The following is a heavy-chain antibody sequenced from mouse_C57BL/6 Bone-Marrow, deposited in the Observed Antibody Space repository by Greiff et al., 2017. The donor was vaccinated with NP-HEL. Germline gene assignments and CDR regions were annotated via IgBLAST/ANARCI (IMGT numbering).Heavy chain of an antibody. V-gene: IGHV14-4*01. CDR1: GFNIKDDY. Sequence: VQLQQSGAELVRPGASVKLSCTASGFNIKDDYMHWVKQRPEQGLEWIGWIDPENGDTEYASKFQGKATITADTSSNTAYLQLSSLTSEDTAVYYCTTDYYGSSYVRYFEVWGTGTTVTVSS. J-gene: IGHJ1*03. CDR3: TTDYYGSSYVRYFEV. D-gene: IGHD1-1*01. CDR2: IDPENGDT.